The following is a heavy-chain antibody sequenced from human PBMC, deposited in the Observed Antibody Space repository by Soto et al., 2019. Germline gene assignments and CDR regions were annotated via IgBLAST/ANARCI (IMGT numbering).Heavy chain of an antibody. J-gene: IGHJ6*02. V-gene: IGHV3-21*01. Sequence: EVQLVESGGGLVKPGGSLRLSCAASGFTFSSYSMNWVRQAPGKGLEWVSSISSSSSYIYYADSVKGRFTISRDNAKNTXDLQMNGLRAEVTSVYYCARRDDVGMGVAVRGGMDGWGQGTTVTVSS. CDR3: ARRDDVGMGVAVRGGMDG. CDR2: ISSSSSYI. D-gene: IGHD6-19*01. CDR1: GFTFSSYS.